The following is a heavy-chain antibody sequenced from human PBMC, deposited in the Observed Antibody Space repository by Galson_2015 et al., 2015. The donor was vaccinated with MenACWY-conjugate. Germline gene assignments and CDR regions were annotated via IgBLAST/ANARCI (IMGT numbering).Heavy chain of an antibody. CDR3: VRALNGDADY. J-gene: IGHJ4*02. V-gene: IGHV3-74*01. CDR2: MNGDGSII. CDR1: GFIFSSHW. D-gene: IGHD2-21*02. Sequence: SLRLSCAGSGFIFSSHWMHWVRQLPGEGLLWVSRMNGDGSIIDYADSVKGRFTTSRDNAKNMVFQQMDRLRAEDTAVYYCVRALNGDADYWGQGTLVTVSS.